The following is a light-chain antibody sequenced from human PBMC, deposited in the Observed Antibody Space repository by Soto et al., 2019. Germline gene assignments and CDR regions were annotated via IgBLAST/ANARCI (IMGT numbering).Light chain of an antibody. J-gene: IGLJ3*02. CDR2: EVN. CDR3: CSYAGTRTWV. CDR1: RTDVGKYNL. Sequence: QSVLTQPASVSGSPGQSITISCTVDRTDVGKYNLVSWYQQHPGTAPKLILFEVNKRPSVVSHRFSGSKSGNTASLTISGLQAEDESDYYCCSYAGTRTWVFGGGTKVTVL. V-gene: IGLV2-23*02.